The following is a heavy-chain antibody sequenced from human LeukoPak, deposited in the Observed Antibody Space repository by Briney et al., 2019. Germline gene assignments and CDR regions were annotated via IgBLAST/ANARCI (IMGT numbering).Heavy chain of an antibody. D-gene: IGHD1-1*01. CDR2: IYYSGST. Sequence: PSETLSLTCTVSGGSISSSSYYWGWIRQPPGKGLEWIGSIYYSGSTNYNPSLKSRVTMSVGTSKNQFSLKLSSVTAADTAVYYCARDRGTWNDDGFDYWGQGTLVTVSP. V-gene: IGHV4-39*07. J-gene: IGHJ4*02. CDR1: GGSISSSSYY. CDR3: ARDRGTWNDDGFDY.